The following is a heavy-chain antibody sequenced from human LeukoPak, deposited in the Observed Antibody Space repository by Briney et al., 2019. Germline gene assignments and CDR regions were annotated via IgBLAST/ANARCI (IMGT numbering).Heavy chain of an antibody. D-gene: IGHD2-2*01. CDR3: ARVSGYCSSTSCPTYYFDY. V-gene: IGHV4-31*03. Sequence: PSETLSLTCTVSGGSISSGGYYWSWIRQHPGKGLEWIGYIYYSGSTYYNPSLKSRFTMSVDTSKNQFSLKLSSVTAADTAVYYCARVSGYCSSTSCPTYYFDYWGQGTLVTVSS. CDR2: IYYSGST. CDR1: GGSISSGGYY. J-gene: IGHJ4*02.